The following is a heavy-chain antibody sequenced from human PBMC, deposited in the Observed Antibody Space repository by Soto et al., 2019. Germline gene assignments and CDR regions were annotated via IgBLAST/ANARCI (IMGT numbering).Heavy chain of an antibody. CDR1: GDIFTNYA. J-gene: IGHJ4*02. CDR3: ARRSRDGDGTFDH. CDR2: INAANGNT. Sequence: GASVKVSCKASGDIFTNYAFHWVRQAPGQGLEWMGRINAANGNTEYSQKFQGRVTITRDTSASTAYMEVSSLKYEDTAVYYCARRSRDGDGTFDHWGQGTLVTVSS. V-gene: IGHV1-3*01. D-gene: IGHD1-26*01.